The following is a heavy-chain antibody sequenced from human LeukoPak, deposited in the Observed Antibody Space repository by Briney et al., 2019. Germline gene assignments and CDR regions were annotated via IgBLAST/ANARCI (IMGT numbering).Heavy chain of an antibody. J-gene: IGHJ6*03. D-gene: IGHD3-10*01. Sequence: ASVKVSCKASGYTFTIYYMHWVRDAPGQGLVWVGIINPSGGSTNYAQNFQGRVTMHRDTSTSTVYMELSRLRAEDTAVYYCARDPRSDGSDYYYMDVWGKGTTVTVSS. CDR3: ARDPRSDGSDYYYMDV. CDR2: INPSGGST. V-gene: IGHV1-46*01. CDR1: GYTFTIYY.